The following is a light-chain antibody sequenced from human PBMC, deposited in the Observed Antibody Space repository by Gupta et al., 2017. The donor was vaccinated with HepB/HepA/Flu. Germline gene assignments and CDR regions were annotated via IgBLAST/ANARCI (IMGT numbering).Light chain of an antibody. CDR2: DAS. CDR1: QDISNY. J-gene: IGKJ2*01. Sequence: NISDSRSSLSASVGDRVTITCQASQDISNYLNWYQQKPGKAPKLLIYDASNLETGVPSRFSGSGSGTDFTFTISSLQPEDIATYYCQQYDNLPYTFGQGTKLEIK. V-gene: IGKV1-33*01. CDR3: QQYDNLPYT.